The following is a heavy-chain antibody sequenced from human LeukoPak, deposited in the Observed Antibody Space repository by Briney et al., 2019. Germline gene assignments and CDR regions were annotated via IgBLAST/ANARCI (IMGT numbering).Heavy chain of an antibody. CDR3: ARGDSDYDYGWSPPYNWFDP. CDR2: INPSGGST. Sequence: ASVKVSCKASGYTFTSYYMHWVRQAPGQGLEWMGIINPSGGSTSYAQKFQGRVTMTRDTSTSTVYMELSSLRSEDTAVYYCARGDSDYDYGWSPPYNWFDPWGQGTLVTVSS. V-gene: IGHV1-46*01. D-gene: IGHD5-12*01. CDR1: GYTFTSYY. J-gene: IGHJ5*02.